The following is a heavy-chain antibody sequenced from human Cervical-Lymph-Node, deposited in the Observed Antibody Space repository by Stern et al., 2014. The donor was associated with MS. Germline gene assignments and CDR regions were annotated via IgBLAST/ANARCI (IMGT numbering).Heavy chain of an antibody. J-gene: IGHJ4*02. CDR2: ISSSSSYI. CDR3: ARDSSSWYSADY. D-gene: IGHD6-13*01. Sequence: EMQLVESGGGLVKPGGSLRLSCAASGFTFSSYSMNWVRQAPGKGLEWVSSISSSSSYIYYADSVKCRFPISRDNAKNSLYLQMNSLRAEDTAVYYCARDSSSWYSADYWGQGTLVTVSS. CDR1: GFTFSSYS. V-gene: IGHV3-21*01.